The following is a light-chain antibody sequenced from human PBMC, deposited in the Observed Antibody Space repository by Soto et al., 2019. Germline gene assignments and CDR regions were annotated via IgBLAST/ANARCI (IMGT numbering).Light chain of an antibody. CDR1: QSITNW. J-gene: IGKJ4*01. CDR2: MAS. V-gene: IGKV1-5*03. CDR3: QQYNSLSSVS. Sequence: DIQLTQSPSTLSASVGDRVTITCRASQSITNWLAWYQQKPGQDPKVLIHMASSLKSGVPSRFSGSGSGTEFTLTITSRQPDDSATDYCQQYNSLSSVSFGGGTKVEI.